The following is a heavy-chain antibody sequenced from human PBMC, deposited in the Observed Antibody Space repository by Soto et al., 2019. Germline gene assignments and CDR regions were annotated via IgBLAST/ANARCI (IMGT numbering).Heavy chain of an antibody. V-gene: IGHV3-74*01. CDR3: ARSITGYSYADS. J-gene: IGHJ4*02. Sequence: EVQLVESGGGLVQPGGSLRLSCAASGFTFSSYWMHWVRQAPGKGLVWVSRINSDGSSTVYVDSVKGRFTISRDNAKNTLYLQMNSLRAEDTAVYYCARSITGYSYADSWSLGTLVTVSS. CDR1: GFTFSSYW. CDR2: INSDGSST. D-gene: IGHD5-18*01.